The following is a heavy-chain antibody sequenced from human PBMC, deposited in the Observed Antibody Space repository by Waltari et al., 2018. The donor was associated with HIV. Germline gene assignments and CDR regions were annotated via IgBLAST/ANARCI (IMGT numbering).Heavy chain of an antibody. J-gene: IGHJ4*02. D-gene: IGHD2-2*01. CDR1: GFTFSMYV. CDR2: ISGNGGSR. Sequence: EVQLVESGGGLVQPGESLRLSCAASGFTFSMYVMTWVRQAPGEGRQWVAGISGNGGSRYYTDSVEGRFTISRDNSKKTLYLQMDSLRAEDTAVYYCAKVPVLPTGREDYWGQGTLVTVSS. V-gene: IGHV3-23*04. CDR3: AKVPVLPTGREDY.